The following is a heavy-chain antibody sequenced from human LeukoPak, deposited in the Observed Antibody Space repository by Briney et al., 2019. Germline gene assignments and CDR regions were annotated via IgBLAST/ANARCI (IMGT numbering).Heavy chain of an antibody. Sequence: SETLSLTCTVSGGSISSYYWSWIRQPPGKGLEWIGYIYYSGSTNYNPSLKSRVTISVDTFKNQFSLKLSSVTAADTAVYYCARRVHYYGSGSFDYWGQGTLVTVSS. J-gene: IGHJ4*02. V-gene: IGHV4-59*01. CDR1: GGSISSYY. CDR2: IYYSGST. D-gene: IGHD3-10*01. CDR3: ARRVHYYGSGSFDY.